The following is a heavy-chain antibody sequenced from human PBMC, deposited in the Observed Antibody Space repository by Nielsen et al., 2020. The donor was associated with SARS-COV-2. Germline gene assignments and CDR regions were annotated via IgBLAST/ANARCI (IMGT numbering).Heavy chain of an antibody. Sequence: GESLKISCTASGFTFGDYAMSWFRQAPGKGLEWVGFIRSKAYGGTTEYAASVKGRFTISRDDSKSIAYLQMNSLKTEDTAVYYCTRVFGDGYNILGYYFDYWGQGTLVTVSS. D-gene: IGHD5-24*01. CDR1: GFTFGDYA. J-gene: IGHJ4*02. V-gene: IGHV3-49*03. CDR3: TRVFGDGYNILGYYFDY. CDR2: IRSKAYGGTT.